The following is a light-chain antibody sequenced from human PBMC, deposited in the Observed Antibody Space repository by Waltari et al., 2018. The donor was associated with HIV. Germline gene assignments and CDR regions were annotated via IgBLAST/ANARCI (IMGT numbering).Light chain of an antibody. V-gene: IGLV1-51*01. Sequence: QSVLTQPPSVSAAPGQKVTISCSGSSPNIGRNYVSWYQQLPGTAPKLLIYDNNKRPLGIPDRFSGSKSGTSATLGITGLQTGDEADYYCGTWDNSLRTWVFGGGTKLTVL. J-gene: IGLJ3*02. CDR2: DNN. CDR1: SPNIGRNY. CDR3: GTWDNSLRTWV.